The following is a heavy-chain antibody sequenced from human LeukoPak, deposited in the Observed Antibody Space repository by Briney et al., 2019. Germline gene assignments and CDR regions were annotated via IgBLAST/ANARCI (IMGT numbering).Heavy chain of an antibody. D-gene: IGHD2-15*01. CDR2: IYYTGIT. J-gene: IGHJ6*02. CDR3: ARATDYCTGVSCYEGRYYYYYYNMDV. CDR1: GGSISSSSYY. V-gene: IGHV4-39*07. Sequence: SETLSLTCTVSGGSISSSSYYWGWIRQPPGKGLEWIGSIYYTGITYYKPSLKSRVTISVDTSKNQFSLKLNSVTAADTAVYYCARATDYCTGVSCYEGRYYYYYYNMDVWGQGTTVTVSS.